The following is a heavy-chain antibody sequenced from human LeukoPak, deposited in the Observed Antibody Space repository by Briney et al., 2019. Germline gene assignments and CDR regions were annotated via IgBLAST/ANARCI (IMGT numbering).Heavy chain of an antibody. V-gene: IGHV3-49*03. D-gene: IGHD6-13*01. CDR1: GFTFGDYA. CDR3: AREKFSLKAPEKGIAAAGLGY. Sequence: PGGSLRLSCTASGFTFGDYAMSWFRQAPGKGLEWVGFIRSKAYGGTTEYAASVKGRFTISRDDSKSIAYLQMNSLRAEDTAVYYCAREKFSLKAPEKGIAAAGLGYWGQGTLVTVSS. CDR2: IRSKAYGGTT. J-gene: IGHJ4*02.